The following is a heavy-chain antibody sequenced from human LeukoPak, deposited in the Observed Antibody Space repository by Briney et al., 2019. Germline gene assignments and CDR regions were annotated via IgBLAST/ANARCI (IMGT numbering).Heavy chain of an antibody. J-gene: IGHJ4*02. CDR1: GFTFSSYG. D-gene: IGHD3-22*01. CDR3: AREFTIYYDSSDITD. Sequence: PGGSLRLSCAASGFTFSSYGMHWVRQAPGKGLEWVAFIRYDGSNKYYADSVKGRFTISRDNAKNSLYLQMNSLRAEDTAVYYCAREFTIYYDSSDITDWGQGTLVTVSS. V-gene: IGHV3-30*02. CDR2: IRYDGSNK.